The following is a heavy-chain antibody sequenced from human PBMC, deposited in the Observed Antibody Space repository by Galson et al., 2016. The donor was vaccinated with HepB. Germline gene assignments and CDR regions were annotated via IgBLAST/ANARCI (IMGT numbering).Heavy chain of an antibody. CDR2: ISGYNGNT. D-gene: IGHD6-19*01. Sequence: SVKVSCKASGYSFTSFAITWVRQAPGQGLEWMGWISGYNGNTNYAQNLQGRVTMTIETSTNTVYMERRSLTSDGTAVYFCARGSKTAGVDWGQGTLVTVSS. J-gene: IGHJ1*01. CDR3: ARGSKTAGVD. CDR1: GYSFTSFA. V-gene: IGHV1-18*01.